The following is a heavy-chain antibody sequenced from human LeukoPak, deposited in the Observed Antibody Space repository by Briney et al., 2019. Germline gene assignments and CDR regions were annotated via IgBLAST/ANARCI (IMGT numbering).Heavy chain of an antibody. D-gene: IGHD6-19*01. J-gene: IGHJ6*03. CDR1: GGSISSSSYY. CDR3: ARHGPTHIGYSSGWAQSPYYYMDV. V-gene: IGHV4-39*01. Sequence: SETLSLTCTVSGGSISSSSYYWGWIRQPPGKGLEWIGSIYYSGSTYYNPSLKSRVTISVDTSKNQFSLKLSSVTAADTAVYYCARHGPTHIGYSSGWAQSPYYYMDVWGKGTTVTVSS. CDR2: IYYSGST.